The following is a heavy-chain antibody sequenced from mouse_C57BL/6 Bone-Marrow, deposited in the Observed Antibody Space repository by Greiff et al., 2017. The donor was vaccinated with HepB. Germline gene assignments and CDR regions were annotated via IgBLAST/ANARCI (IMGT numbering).Heavy chain of an antibody. CDR3: ARTYYGSTWFAY. Sequence: VQLQQSGAELVKPGASVKLSCKASGYTFTSYWMHWVKQRPGQGLEWIGMIHPNSGSTNYNEKFKSKATLTVDKSSSTAYMQLSSLTSEDSAVYYCARTYYGSTWFAYWGQGTLVTVSA. CDR2: IHPNSGST. V-gene: IGHV1-64*01. D-gene: IGHD1-1*01. J-gene: IGHJ3*01. CDR1: GYTFTSYW.